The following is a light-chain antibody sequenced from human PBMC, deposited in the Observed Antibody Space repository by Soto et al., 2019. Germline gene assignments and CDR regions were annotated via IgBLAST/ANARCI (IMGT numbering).Light chain of an antibody. J-gene: IGLJ1*01. CDR1: SSDIGGYNY. Sequence: QSALTQPASVSGSPGQSITISCTGTSSDIGGYNYVSWYQQHPGKAPKLMVYEVTNRPSGVSHRFSGARSGNTASLTISGLQAEDEAVYYCASYSTTSTPDVFGTGTKVTVL. CDR3: ASYSTTSTPDV. V-gene: IGLV2-14*01. CDR2: EVT.